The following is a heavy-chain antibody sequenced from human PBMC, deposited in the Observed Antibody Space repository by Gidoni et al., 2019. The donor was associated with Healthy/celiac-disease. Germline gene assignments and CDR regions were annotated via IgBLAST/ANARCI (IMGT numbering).Heavy chain of an antibody. Sequence: EVQLVESGGGLVQPGGSLRLSCAASGFTVSRYWMSWVCQAPGKGLEWVANIKQDGSEKYYVDSVKGRFTISRDNAKNSLYLQMNSLRAEDTAVYYCAREVGWFRATYYYYYMDVWGKGTTVTVSS. CDR3: AREVGWFRATYYYYYMDV. J-gene: IGHJ6*03. CDR1: GFTVSRYW. V-gene: IGHV3-7*03. CDR2: IKQDGSEK. D-gene: IGHD3-10*01.